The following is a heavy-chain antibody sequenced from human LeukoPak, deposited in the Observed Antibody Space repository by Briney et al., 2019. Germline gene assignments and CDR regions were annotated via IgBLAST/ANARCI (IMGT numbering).Heavy chain of an antibody. CDR2: INPSGGST. CDR3: ARDGYCSGGSCYRYGMDV. J-gene: IGHJ6*02. D-gene: IGHD2-15*01. V-gene: IGHV1-46*01. CDR1: GYTFASYY. Sequence: GASVKVSCKASGYTFASYYMHWVRQAPGQGLEWMGIINPSGGSTSYAQKFQGRVTMTRDTSTSTVYMELSSLRSEDTAVYYCARDGYCSGGSCYRYGMDVWGQGTTVTVSS.